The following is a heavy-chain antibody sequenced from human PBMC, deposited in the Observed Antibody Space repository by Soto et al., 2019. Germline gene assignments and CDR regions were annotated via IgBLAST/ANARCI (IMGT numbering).Heavy chain of an antibody. CDR1: GFTFSDYY. CDR3: ASGKDYAEVGY. D-gene: IGHD4-17*01. Sequence: LRLSCAASGFTFSDYYMTWIRQAPGKGLEWLSYISTSSSDTNYADSVKGRFTISRDNANNSLYLQMNSLRDEDTAVYFCASGKDYAEVGYWGQGTLVTVSA. CDR2: ISTSSSDT. J-gene: IGHJ4*02. V-gene: IGHV3-11*06.